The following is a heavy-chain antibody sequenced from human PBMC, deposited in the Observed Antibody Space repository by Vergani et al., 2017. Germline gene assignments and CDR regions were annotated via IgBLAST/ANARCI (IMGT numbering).Heavy chain of an antibody. Sequence: QVHLVESGGGVVQPGRSLRLSCVVSGFTSSYYGMHWVRKAPGKGREWVAVIPYDGTQKYYADSVKGRFTISRDNSKSTLYLQMNSLRTEDTAVYYCATKSCGTPGCQIGYFREWGQGTLVTVSS. CDR1: GFTSSYYG. J-gene: IGHJ1*01. V-gene: IGHV3-30*03. D-gene: IGHD1-1*01. CDR2: IPYDGTQK. CDR3: ATKSCGTPGCQIGYFRE.